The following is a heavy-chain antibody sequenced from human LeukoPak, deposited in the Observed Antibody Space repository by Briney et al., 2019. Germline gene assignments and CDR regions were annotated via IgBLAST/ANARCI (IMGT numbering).Heavy chain of an antibody. V-gene: IGHV1-69*05. CDR3: ARSAGYSGYDSYYYYYYMDV. CDR1: GGTFSSYA. D-gene: IGHD5-12*01. Sequence: SVKVSCKASGGTFSSYAISWVQQAPGQGLEWMGGIIPIFGTANYAQKFQGRVTITTDESTSTAYMELSSLRSEDTAVYYCARSAGYSGYDSYYYYYYMDVWGKGTTVTVSS. J-gene: IGHJ6*03. CDR2: IIPIFGTA.